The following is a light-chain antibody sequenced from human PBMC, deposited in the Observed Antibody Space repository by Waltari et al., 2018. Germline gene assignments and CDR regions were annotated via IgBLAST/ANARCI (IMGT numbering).Light chain of an antibody. V-gene: IGKV3-20*01. CDR2: GTS. Sequence: EIVLTQSPGTLSLSPGERATLSCRASQGVPSISFSWYQQKLGQAPRLLIYGTSSRATGTPDRFSGSGSGTDFTLTISRLEPEDVAVYYCQQYDGEVVTFGGGTKVEI. CDR3: QQYDGEVVT. CDR1: QGVPSIS. J-gene: IGKJ4*01.